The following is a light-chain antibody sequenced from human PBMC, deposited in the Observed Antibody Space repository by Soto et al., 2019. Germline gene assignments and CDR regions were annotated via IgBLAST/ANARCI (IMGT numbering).Light chain of an antibody. V-gene: IGKV3D-20*02. CDR1: QTIASVS. CDR3: QQRHMWPIT. J-gene: IGKJ5*01. Sequence: EIVLTQSPGTLSLSPGDRATLSCRASQTIASVSLAWYQQKPGQAPRLLIYDASSRAADIPDRFSGRGSGTDFTLTISSLEPEDSAVYYCQQRHMWPITFGQGTRLEIK. CDR2: DAS.